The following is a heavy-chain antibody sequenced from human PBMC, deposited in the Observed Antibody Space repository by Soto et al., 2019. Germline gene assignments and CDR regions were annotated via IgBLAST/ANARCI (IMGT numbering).Heavy chain of an antibody. Sequence: SETLSLTCTVSGASISRYYWSWIQQSPGKGLEWIGYIYYSGSTNYNPSLKSRVTISVDTSKNQFSLKLSSVTAADTAVYYCARGDYVDFDYWGQGTLVTVSS. J-gene: IGHJ4*02. CDR3: ARGDYVDFDY. V-gene: IGHV4-59*01. CDR1: GASISRYY. D-gene: IGHD3-10*02. CDR2: IYYSGST.